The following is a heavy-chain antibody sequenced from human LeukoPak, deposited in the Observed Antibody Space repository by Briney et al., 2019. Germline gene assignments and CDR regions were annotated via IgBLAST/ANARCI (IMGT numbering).Heavy chain of an antibody. J-gene: IGHJ6*03. CDR3: ARYSSSYYYYYMDV. CDR1: GGSVSSGSYY. Sequence: PSETLSLTCTVSGGSVSSGSYYWSWIRQPPGKGLEWIGYIYYSGSTNYNPSLKSRVIISVDTSKNQFSLKLSSVTAADTAVYYCARYSSSYYYYYMDVWGKGTTVTVSS. D-gene: IGHD6-19*01. CDR2: IYYSGST. V-gene: IGHV4-61*01.